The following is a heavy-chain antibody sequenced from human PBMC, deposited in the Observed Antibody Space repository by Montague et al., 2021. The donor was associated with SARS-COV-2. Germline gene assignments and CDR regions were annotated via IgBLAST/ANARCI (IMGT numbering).Heavy chain of an antibody. J-gene: IGHJ4*02. D-gene: IGHD1-26*01. V-gene: IGHV3-11*01. CDR2: ISDSGYTI. CDR3: AKDAKAIAY. Sequence: SLSLSCSASGFTFSDYYMTWIRQAPGKGLEWVSYISDSGYTIYYADSVKGRFTISRDNAKNSLYLQINSLRAEDTAMYYYAKDAKAIAYWGQGTLVTVSS. CDR1: GFTFSDYY.